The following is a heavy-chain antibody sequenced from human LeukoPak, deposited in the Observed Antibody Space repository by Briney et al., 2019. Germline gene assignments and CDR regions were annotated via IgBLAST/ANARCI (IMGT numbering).Heavy chain of an antibody. D-gene: IGHD4-17*01. CDR1: GGSISSYY. J-gene: IGHJ4*01. Sequence: SETLSLTYTVSGGSISSYYWSWIRPPAGKGLEWIGYIYYSGSTNYNPSLKSRVTISVDTTKNQFSLKLSSVTAADTDVYYCARDRSVDYWGQGTLVTVSS. CDR3: ARDRSVDY. CDR2: IYYSGST. V-gene: IGHV4-59*01.